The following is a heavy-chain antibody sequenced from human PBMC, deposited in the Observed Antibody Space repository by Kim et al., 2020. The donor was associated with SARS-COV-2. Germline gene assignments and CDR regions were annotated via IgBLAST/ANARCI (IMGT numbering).Heavy chain of an antibody. CDR2: LYYTGRS. Sequence: SETLSLTCTVSGGSINGYYWSWVRQPPGKGLEWIGYLYYTGRSHSNPSLAGRVPMSVHLSINQFSMRLFSVSAAATAVYYCVRDRDILVVSPDKRRFFTYYGMDVGGQGTTVIV. V-gene: IGHV4-59*13. CDR3: VRDRDILVVSPDKRRFFTYYGMDV. J-gene: IGHJ6*02. D-gene: IGHD2-2*01. CDR1: GGSINGYY.